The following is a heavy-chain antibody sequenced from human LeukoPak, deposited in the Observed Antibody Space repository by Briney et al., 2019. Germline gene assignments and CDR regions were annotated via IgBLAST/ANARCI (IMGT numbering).Heavy chain of an antibody. CDR2: IIPIFGTA. CDR3: ARVWGIAAAGPDYYYGMDV. V-gene: IGHV1-69*13. D-gene: IGHD6-13*01. J-gene: IGHJ6*02. CDR1: GGTFSSYA. Sequence: GASVKVSCKASGGTFSSYAISWVRQAPGQGLEWMGGIIPIFGTANYAQKFQGRVTITADESTSTAYIELSSLRSEDTAVYYCARVWGIAAAGPDYYYGMDVWGQGTTVTVSS.